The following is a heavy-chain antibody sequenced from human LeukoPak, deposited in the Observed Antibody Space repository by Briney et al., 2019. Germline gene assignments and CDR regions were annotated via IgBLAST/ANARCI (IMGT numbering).Heavy chain of an antibody. CDR2: INHSGST. CDR1: GGSFSGYY. CDR3: ARGLGAYSSSWHYRYYYYGMDV. Sequence: SETLSLTCAVYGGSFSGYYWSWIRQPPGKGLEWIGEINHSGSTNYNPSLKSRVTISVDTSKNQFSLKLSSVTAADTAVYYCARGLGAYSSSWHYRYYYYGMDVWGPGTTVTVSS. J-gene: IGHJ6*02. D-gene: IGHD6-13*01. V-gene: IGHV4-34*01.